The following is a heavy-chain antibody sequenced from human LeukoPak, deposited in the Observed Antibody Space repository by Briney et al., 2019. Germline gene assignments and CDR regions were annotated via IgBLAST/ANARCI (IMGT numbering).Heavy chain of an antibody. CDR2: ISGSGGST. CDR1: GFTFSSYA. Sequence: PGGSLRLSCAASGFTFSSYAMSWVRQAPGKGLEWVSAISGSGGSTYYADSVKGRFTISRDNSKNTLYLQMNSLRAEDTAVYFCARALSYGSQSNPVHWGQGTLVTVSP. V-gene: IGHV3-23*01. D-gene: IGHD3-10*01. CDR3: ARALSYGSQSNPVH. J-gene: IGHJ1*01.